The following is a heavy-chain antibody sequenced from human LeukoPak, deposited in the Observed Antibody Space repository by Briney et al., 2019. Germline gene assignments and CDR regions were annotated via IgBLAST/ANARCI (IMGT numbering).Heavy chain of an antibody. D-gene: IGHD2/OR15-2a*01. CDR3: ASGNSIFDH. CDR2: IYPGDSDT. Sequence: GESLKISCKGSGYSFTTHWVAWVRQMPGKGLEWMGIIYPGDSDTRYSPSFQGQVTISADRSISTAYLQWSSLKASGSAIYYCASGNSIFDHWGQGTLVTVSS. CDR1: GYSFTTHW. V-gene: IGHV5-51*01. J-gene: IGHJ4*02.